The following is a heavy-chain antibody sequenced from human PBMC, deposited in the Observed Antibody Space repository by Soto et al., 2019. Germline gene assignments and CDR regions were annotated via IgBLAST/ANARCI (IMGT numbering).Heavy chain of an antibody. CDR1: GYTFTSYA. J-gene: IGHJ4*02. CDR3: ATIRKTSQEWYYFDY. V-gene: IGHV1-3*01. D-gene: IGHD2-2*01. CDR2: INAGNGNT. Sequence: QVQLVQSGAEVKKPGASVKVSCKASGYTFTSYAMHWVRQAPGQRLEWMGWINAGNGNTKYSQKFQGRVTITRDTSASTAYMELSSLRSEDTAVYYCATIRKTSQEWYYFDYWGQGTLVTVSS.